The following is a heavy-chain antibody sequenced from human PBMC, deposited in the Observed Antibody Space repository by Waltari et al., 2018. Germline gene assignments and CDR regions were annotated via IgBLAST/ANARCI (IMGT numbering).Heavy chain of an antibody. CDR2: IDHTGTT. CDR1: DGFITSGDYD. J-gene: IGHJ5*02. D-gene: IGHD1-1*01. V-gene: IGHV4-30-4*08. Sequence: QVQLQESGPGLVKPSHTLSLTCTVSDGFITSGDYDWSWIRQAPGKGPEWIANIDHTGTTHYNPSLKRRLSVSIGVSKNQFSLGLTSVTAADTAVYYCGRTFLETPGWFDTWGQGTLVTVSS. CDR3: GRTFLETPGWFDT.